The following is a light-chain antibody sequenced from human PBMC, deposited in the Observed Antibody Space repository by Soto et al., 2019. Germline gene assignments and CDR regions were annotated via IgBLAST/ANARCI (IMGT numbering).Light chain of an antibody. Sequence: QSVLTQPPSVSGAPGQRVTISCTGSSSNIGAGYDVHWYQQLPGTAPKLLIYGNSNRPSGVPDRFSGSKSGTSASLAITGLQVEDEADYYCQSYGSSLSGSYVFGTGTKVTVL. V-gene: IGLV1-40*01. J-gene: IGLJ1*01. CDR1: SSNIGAGYD. CDR3: QSYGSSLSGSYV. CDR2: GNS.